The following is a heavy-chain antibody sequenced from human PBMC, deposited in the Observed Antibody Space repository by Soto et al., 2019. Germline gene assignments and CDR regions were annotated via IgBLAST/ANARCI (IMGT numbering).Heavy chain of an antibody. V-gene: IGHV1-69*01. CDR3: ARTLAFSSGWYGFGY. D-gene: IGHD6-19*01. CDR1: GDSFSTYA. Sequence: QVQLVQSGAEVKKPGSPLKVSCKASGDSFSTYAINWVRQAPGQGLEWMGGIIPVFGRANYAQKFQGRVTITVDESTSTAYMELNSLRSEDTALYYCARTLAFSSGWYGFGYWGQGTLVTVSS. CDR2: IIPVFGRA. J-gene: IGHJ4*02.